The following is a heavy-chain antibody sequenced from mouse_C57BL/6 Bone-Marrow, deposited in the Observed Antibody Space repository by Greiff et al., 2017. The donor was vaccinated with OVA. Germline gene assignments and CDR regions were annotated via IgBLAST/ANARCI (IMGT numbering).Heavy chain of an antibody. CDR3: ARQGYSYDDY. V-gene: IGHV1-64*01. CDR1: GYTFTSYW. J-gene: IGHJ2*01. D-gene: IGHD3-1*01. CDR2: IHPNSGST. Sequence: VQLQQSGAELVKPGASVKLSCKASGYTFTSYWMHWVKQRPGQGLEWIGMIHPNSGSTNYNEKFKSKATLTVDKSSSTAYMQLSSLTSEDSAVYYCARQGYSYDDYWGQGTTLTVSS.